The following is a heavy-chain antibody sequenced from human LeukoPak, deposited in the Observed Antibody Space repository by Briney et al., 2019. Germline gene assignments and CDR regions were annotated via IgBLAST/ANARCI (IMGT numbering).Heavy chain of an antibody. CDR1: GFTFSIYT. Sequence: PGGSLRLSCAASGFTFSIYTMHWVRQAPGKELEYVSAISSHGGSTYYANSVKGRFTISRDNSKNTLFLQMGSLRVEDMAVYYCARESGSAYYDYWGQGTPVTVSS. CDR2: ISSHGGST. J-gene: IGHJ4*02. CDR3: ARESGSAYYDY. V-gene: IGHV3-64*01. D-gene: IGHD3-3*01.